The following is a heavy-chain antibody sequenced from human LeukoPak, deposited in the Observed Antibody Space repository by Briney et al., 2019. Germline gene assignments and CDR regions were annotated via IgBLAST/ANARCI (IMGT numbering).Heavy chain of an antibody. CDR2: ISGSGGST. CDR1: GGSFSGHY. J-gene: IGHJ4*02. CDR3: AKDQGYCSGGSCYPDTNLDY. D-gene: IGHD2-15*01. V-gene: IGHV3-23*01. Sequence: ETLSLTCAVYGGSFSGHYWSWIRQAPGKGLEWVSAISGSGGSTYYADSVKGRFTISRDNSKNTLYLQMNSLRAEDTAVYYCAKDQGYCSGGSCYPDTNLDYWGQGTLVTVSS.